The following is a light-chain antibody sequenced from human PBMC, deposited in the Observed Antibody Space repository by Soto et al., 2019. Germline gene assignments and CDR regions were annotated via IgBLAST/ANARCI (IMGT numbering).Light chain of an antibody. CDR2: GAS. V-gene: IGKV3D-15*01. J-gene: IGKJ4*01. Sequence: EILMTQSPATLSVSPGEGATLSCTASQYVGTKVAWYQQKPGQAPRLVIYGASTRATDIPARFSGSGSGTDFTLAISSLQSEDFAVYYCQQFHKWHLTFAGGTKVDIK. CDR3: QQFHKWHLT. CDR1: QYVGTK.